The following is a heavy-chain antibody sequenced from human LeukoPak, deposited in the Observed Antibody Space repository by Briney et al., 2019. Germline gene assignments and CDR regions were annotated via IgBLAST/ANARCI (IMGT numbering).Heavy chain of an antibody. D-gene: IGHD3-22*01. CDR2: ISSSSSYI. Sequence: GGSLRLSCAASGFTFSSYSMNWVRQAPGKGLEWVSSISSSSSYIYYADSVKGRFTISRDNAKNSLYLQMNSLRAEDTAVYYCARDRAYYYDSSGYKYYFDYWGQGTLVTVSS. V-gene: IGHV3-21*01. CDR3: ARDRAYYYDSSGYKYYFDY. J-gene: IGHJ4*02. CDR1: GFTFSSYS.